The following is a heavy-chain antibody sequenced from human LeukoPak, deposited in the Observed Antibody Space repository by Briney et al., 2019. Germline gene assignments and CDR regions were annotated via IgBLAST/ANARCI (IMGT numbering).Heavy chain of an antibody. J-gene: IGHJ4*02. CDR3: ARAKYYYGSGSPYYFDY. CDR2: ISYSGSA. D-gene: IGHD3-10*01. CDR1: GGSISSYY. V-gene: IGHV4-59*01. Sequence: PSETLSLTCTASGGSISSYYWSWIRQPPGKGLEWIGYISYSGSANYNPSLKSRVTISVDTSENQFSLRLSSVTAADTAVYYCARAKYYYGSGSPYYFDYWGQGTLVTVSS.